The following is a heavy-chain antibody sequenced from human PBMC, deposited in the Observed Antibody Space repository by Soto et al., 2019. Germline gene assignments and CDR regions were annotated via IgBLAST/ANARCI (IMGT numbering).Heavy chain of an antibody. J-gene: IGHJ5*02. V-gene: IGHV4-34*01. CDR2: INHTGGK. Sequence: SETLSLTGAVYGGSVNGYYCNWIRQPPWKGLEWIGEINHTGGKHYNPSLKSRVTMSVDTSKNQSSLRLSSVTAADTAIYYCATRITVFGLLIPPFDPWGQGTQVTVSS. CDR3: ATRITVFGLLIPPFDP. CDR1: GGSVNGYY. D-gene: IGHD3-3*01.